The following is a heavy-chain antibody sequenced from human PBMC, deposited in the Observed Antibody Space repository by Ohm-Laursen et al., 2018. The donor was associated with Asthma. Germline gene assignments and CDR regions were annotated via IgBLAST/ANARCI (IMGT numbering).Heavy chain of an antibody. D-gene: IGHD1-1*01. V-gene: IGHV3-48*01. CDR1: GFTFSSYS. Sequence: SLRLSCAAPGFTFSSYSMNWVRQAPGKGLEWLSYISSSGTTIFSADSAKGRFTISRDNAKKSLYLQINSLRADDSAVYYCARDLLGSTGTTDLWGQGTLVAVSS. CDR3: ARDLLGSTGTTDL. CDR2: ISSSGTTI. J-gene: IGHJ5*02.